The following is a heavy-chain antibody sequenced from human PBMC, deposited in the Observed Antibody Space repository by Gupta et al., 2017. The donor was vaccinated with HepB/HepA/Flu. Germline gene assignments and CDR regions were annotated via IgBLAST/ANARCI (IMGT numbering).Heavy chain of an antibody. V-gene: IGHV3-43*02. CDR3: VKDSGSLGYSSGWCDD. D-gene: IGHD6-19*01. J-gene: IGHJ4*02. CDR2: CSGNGDQT. Sequence: EVQLVSPGGGVVPPGGSLGLSCTPYGFPFGNYAMHWGIHTPGQGLEWVSICSGNGDQTYYADSVRGRYTISRDNKKNSLSLQRNRLRSEVTAVYYCVKDSGSLGYSSGWCDDWGQGSLVTVSS. CDR1: GFPFGNYA.